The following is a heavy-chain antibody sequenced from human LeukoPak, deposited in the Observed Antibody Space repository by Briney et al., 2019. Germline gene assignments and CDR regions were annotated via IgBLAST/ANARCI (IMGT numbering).Heavy chain of an antibody. CDR2: ISPGTGHT. J-gene: IGHJ6*02. CDR1: GYNFKAYA. Sequence: ASVKVSCKASGYNFKAYAISWARQAPGQGLEWLAWISPGTGHTLRGDKRVTVTTDTSTSTAYMELRRLTSDDTAVYYCARDGPAGTVYYYSGMDVWGQGTTVTVSS. CDR3: ARDGPAGTVYYYSGMDV. V-gene: IGHV1-18*01. D-gene: IGHD6-19*01.